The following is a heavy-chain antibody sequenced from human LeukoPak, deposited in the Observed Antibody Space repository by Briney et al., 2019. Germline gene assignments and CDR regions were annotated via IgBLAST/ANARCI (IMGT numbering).Heavy chain of an antibody. Sequence: GESLKISCKGSGYSFTSYWIGWVRQMPGKGLEWMGIIYPGDSDTRYSPSFQGQVTISADKSISTAYLQWSSLKASDTAMYYCVGGYNYEDSQAYFDYWGQGTLVTVSS. CDR1: GYSFTSYW. D-gene: IGHD5-24*01. V-gene: IGHV5-51*01. CDR2: IYPGDSDT. CDR3: VGGYNYEDSQAYFDY. J-gene: IGHJ4*02.